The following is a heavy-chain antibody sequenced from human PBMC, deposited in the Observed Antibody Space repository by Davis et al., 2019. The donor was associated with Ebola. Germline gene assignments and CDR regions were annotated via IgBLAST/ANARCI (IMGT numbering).Heavy chain of an antibody. CDR3: ARGHDFWSYPMDV. Sequence: ASAKVSCKASEHISSSYVINWVRHTTGHGPEWMAWMNPNSGDTGYAQNFQGRVAMTRDTSISTAYMEVTSLTSEDTAVYYCARGHDFWSYPMDVWGQGTTVTVSS. CDR2: MNPNSGDT. CDR1: EHISSSYV. V-gene: IGHV1-8*02. J-gene: IGHJ6*02. D-gene: IGHD3-3*01.